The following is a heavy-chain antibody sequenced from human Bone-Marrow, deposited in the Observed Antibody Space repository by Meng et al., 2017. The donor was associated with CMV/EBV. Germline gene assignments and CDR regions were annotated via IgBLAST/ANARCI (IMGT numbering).Heavy chain of an antibody. J-gene: IGHJ3*02. CDR2: ISGSGGST. D-gene: IGHD2-2*01. V-gene: IGHV3-23*01. CDR3: AKVTRVVPAAIGAFDI. Sequence: LSLTCAASGFTFSSYAMSWVRQAPGKGLEWVSAISGSGGSTYYADSVKGRFTISRDNSKNTLYLQMNSLRAEDTAVYYCAKVTRVVPAAIGAFDIWGQGTMVTVSS. CDR1: GFTFSSYA.